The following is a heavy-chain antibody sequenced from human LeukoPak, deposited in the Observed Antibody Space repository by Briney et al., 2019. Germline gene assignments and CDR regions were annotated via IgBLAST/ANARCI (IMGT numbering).Heavy chain of an antibody. J-gene: IGHJ6*03. CDR3: ARGSGSSWYQGYYYYMDV. V-gene: IGHV3-30*04. CDR2: ISYDGSNE. Sequence: VGSLRLSCAASGFTFSSYAMHWVRQAPGKGLEWVAVISYDGSNEYYADSVKGRFTISRDSSKNTLYLQMNSLRAEDTAVYYCARGSGSSWYQGYYYYMDVWGKGTTVTVSS. D-gene: IGHD6-13*01. CDR1: GFTFSSYA.